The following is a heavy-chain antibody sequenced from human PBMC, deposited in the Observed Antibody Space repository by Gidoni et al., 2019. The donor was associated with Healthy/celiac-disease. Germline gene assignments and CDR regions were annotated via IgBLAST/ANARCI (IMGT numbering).Heavy chain of an antibody. CDR1: GFTFSSYA. CDR3: AKEHRQWLVPHDY. CDR2: MSGSGGST. J-gene: IGHJ4*02. D-gene: IGHD6-19*01. V-gene: IGHV3-23*01. Sequence: EVQLLVSGGGLVQPGGSLRLSCAASGFTFSSYAMSWVRQAPGKGLEWVSAMSGSGGSTYYADSVKGRLTISRDNSKNTLYLQMNSLRAEDTAVYYCAKEHRQWLVPHDYWGQGTLVTVSS.